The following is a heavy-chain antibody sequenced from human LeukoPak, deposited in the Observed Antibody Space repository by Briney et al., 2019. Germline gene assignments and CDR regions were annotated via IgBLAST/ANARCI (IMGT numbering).Heavy chain of an antibody. CDR2: IEQDGSQK. J-gene: IGHJ4*02. CDR3: ARKSGSNPFYY. D-gene: IGHD1-26*01. Sequence: GASLRLSCAASGFIFSCCRLSGRRKAPGRGLGRVASIEQDGSQKYYVDSVRGRFTISRDNAKNALYLQTNSLRVEDTALYYCARKSGSNPFYYWGQGPLVTVSS. V-gene: IGHV3-7*01. CDR1: GFIFSCCR.